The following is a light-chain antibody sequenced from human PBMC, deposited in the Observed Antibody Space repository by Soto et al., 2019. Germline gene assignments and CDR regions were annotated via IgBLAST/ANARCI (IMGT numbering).Light chain of an antibody. CDR3: QKYNWAAT. J-gene: IGKJ1*01. V-gene: IGKV1-27*01. CDR2: AAS. CDR1: QGISSY. Sequence: DIQMTQSPSSLSASVGERVTITCRASQGISSYLAWYQQKPGKVPKLLIYAASTLQAGVPSRFSGSGSGTVFTITSSSLHAEDVVSYYCQKYNWAATFGQGTKVEIK.